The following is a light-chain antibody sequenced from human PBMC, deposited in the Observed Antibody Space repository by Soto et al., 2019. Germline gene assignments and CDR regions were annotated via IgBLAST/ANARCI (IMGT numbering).Light chain of an antibody. J-gene: IGLJ1*01. CDR1: ASDIGGYNF. CDR3: SAHGGTNPYV. Sequence: QSALTQPPSASGSPGQSVAISCTGTASDIGGYNFVSWYQQHPGKASKLMIYEVNKRPSGVPDRFSGSKSGNTASLTVSGLQAEDEADYYCSAHGGTNPYVFGTGTKVTVL. CDR2: EVN. V-gene: IGLV2-8*01.